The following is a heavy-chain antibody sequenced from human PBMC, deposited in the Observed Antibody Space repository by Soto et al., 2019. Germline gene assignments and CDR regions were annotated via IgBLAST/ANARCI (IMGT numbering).Heavy chain of an antibody. J-gene: IGHJ6*02. D-gene: IGHD6-13*01. CDR3: ASLGTVAAAGPRVLGMDV. V-gene: IGHV3-21*01. Sequence: EVQLVESGGGLVKPGGSLRLSCAASGFTFSSYSMNWVRQAPGKGLEWVSSISSSSSYIYYADSVKGRFTISGDNAKNSLYLQMNSLRAEDTAVYYCASLGTVAAAGPRVLGMDVWGQGTTVTVSS. CDR2: ISSSSSYI. CDR1: GFTFSSYS.